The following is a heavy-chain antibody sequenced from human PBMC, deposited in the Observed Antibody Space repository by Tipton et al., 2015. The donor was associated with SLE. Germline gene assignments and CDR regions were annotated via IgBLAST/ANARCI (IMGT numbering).Heavy chain of an antibody. J-gene: IGHJ4*02. Sequence: TLSLTCTVSGYSITSGYYWGWIRQTPGEGLEWIASLYHSGSTFYNPSLKSRVTISVDTSKNQFSLKLSSVTAADTAVYYCSEGYYFDYWGQGTLVTVSS. CDR1: GYSITSGYY. CDR2: LYHSGST. V-gene: IGHV4-38-2*02. CDR3: SEGYYFDY.